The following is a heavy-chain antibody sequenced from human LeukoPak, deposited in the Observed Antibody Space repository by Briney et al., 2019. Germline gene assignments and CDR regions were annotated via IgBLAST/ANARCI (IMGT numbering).Heavy chain of an antibody. CDR2: MHPNSGNT. Sequence: ASVKVSCKTSGYTFSRFEINWVRQAPGQGLEWMGWMHPNSGNTPYAPNFQGRVTLTRNSATNTAYMELSSLRSNDTAVYYCARAKYTTSPRHQYDFYYMDVWGKGTTVTVSS. V-gene: IGHV1-8*01. J-gene: IGHJ6*03. CDR3: ARAKYTTSPRHQYDFYYMDV. D-gene: IGHD6-6*01. CDR1: GYTFSRFE.